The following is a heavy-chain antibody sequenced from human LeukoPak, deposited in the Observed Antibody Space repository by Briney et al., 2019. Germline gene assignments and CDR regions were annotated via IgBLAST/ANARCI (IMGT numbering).Heavy chain of an antibody. J-gene: IGHJ4*02. CDR1: GFTFSSYG. V-gene: IGHV3-30*03. D-gene: IGHD3-22*01. CDR2: ISYDGSNK. CDR3: ARDSLVVVITMGDY. Sequence: GGSLRLSCAASGFTFSSYGMHWVRQAPGKGLEWVAVISYDGSNKYYADSVKGRFTISRDNSKNTLYLQMNSLRAEDTAVYYCARDSLVVVITMGDYWGQGTLVTVSS.